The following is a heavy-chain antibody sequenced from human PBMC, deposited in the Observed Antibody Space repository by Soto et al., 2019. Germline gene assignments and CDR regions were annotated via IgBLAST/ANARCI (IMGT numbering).Heavy chain of an antibody. V-gene: IGHV3-15*01. Sequence: GGSLRLSCAASGFTFSGYTMTWVRQAPGKGLEWVGTIKSKADGGTTEYPAPVKGRFTISRDDSKNTLYLQINSLKTEDTAVYYCNDHYYWGQGTPVTVSS. CDR2: IKSKADGGTT. CDR1: GFTFSGYT. D-gene: IGHD1-1*01. CDR3: NDHYY. J-gene: IGHJ4*02.